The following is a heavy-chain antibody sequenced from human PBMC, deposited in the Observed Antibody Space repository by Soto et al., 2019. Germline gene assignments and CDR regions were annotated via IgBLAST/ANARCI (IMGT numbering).Heavy chain of an antibody. Sequence: SGTLSLTCAVYGGSFSGYYWTWIRQPPGKGLEWIGEINPSGSTNYNPSLKSRVTTSVHTSKNQFSLKLTSVTAADTAVFYCARPYRRAIQDFWGHATLVTVSS. J-gene: IGHJ4*01. D-gene: IGHD3-3*01. CDR1: GGSFSGYY. CDR2: INPSGST. V-gene: IGHV4-34*01. CDR3: ARPYRRAIQDF.